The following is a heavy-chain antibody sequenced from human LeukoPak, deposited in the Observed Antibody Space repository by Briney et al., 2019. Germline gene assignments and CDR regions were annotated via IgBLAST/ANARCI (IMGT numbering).Heavy chain of an antibody. D-gene: IGHD4-23*01. CDR2: INHSGST. V-gene: IGHV4-39*07. Sequence: SETLSLTCTVSGGSVSSGSYYWSWIRQPPGKGLEWIGEINHSGSTNYNPSLKSRVTISVDTSKNQFSLKLSSVTAADTAVYYCALQTDYGGNEYWGQGTLVTVSS. CDR3: ALQTDYGGNEY. CDR1: GGSVSSGSYY. J-gene: IGHJ4*02.